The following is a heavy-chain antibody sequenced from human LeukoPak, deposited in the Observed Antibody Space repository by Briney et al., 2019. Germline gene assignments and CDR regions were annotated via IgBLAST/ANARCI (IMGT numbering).Heavy chain of an antibody. V-gene: IGHV3-21*01. D-gene: IGHD2-2*01. J-gene: IGHJ5*02. CDR2: ISSSSSYI. Sequence: TTGGSLRLSCAASGFTFSSYSMNWVRQAPGKGLEWVSSISSSSSYIYCADSVKGRFTISRDNAKNSLYLQMNSLRAEDTAVYYCARDPRYCSSTSCPEDWFDPWGQGTLVTVSS. CDR3: ARDPRYCSSTSCPEDWFDP. CDR1: GFTFSSYS.